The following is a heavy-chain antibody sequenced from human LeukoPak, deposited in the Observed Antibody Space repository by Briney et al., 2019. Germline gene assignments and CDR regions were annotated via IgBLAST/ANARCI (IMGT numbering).Heavy chain of an antibody. CDR3: ARISDYYGSDY. D-gene: IGHD3-10*01. CDR2: INPNSGGT. J-gene: IGHJ4*02. CDR1: GYTFTGYY. V-gene: IGHV1-2*02. Sequence: ASVKVSCKASGYTFTGYYMHWVGQAPGQGLGWMGWINPNSGGTNYAQKFQGRITMTRDTSISTAYMELSRLRSDDTAVYYCARISDYYGSDYWGQGTLVTVSS.